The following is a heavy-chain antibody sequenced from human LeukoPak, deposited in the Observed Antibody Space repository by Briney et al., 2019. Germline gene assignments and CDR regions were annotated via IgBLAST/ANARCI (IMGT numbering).Heavy chain of an antibody. J-gene: IGHJ4*02. CDR1: GFTFSNYG. CDR3: AKEAIAKQWLDHFDS. V-gene: IGHV3-30*18. D-gene: IGHD6-19*01. CDR2: LSYDGSNK. Sequence: TGGSLRLSCAASGFTFSNYGMHWVRQAPGKGLEWVAVLSYDGSNKYYADSVKGRFTISRDNSKNTLYLQMNSLRAEDTAVYYCAKEAIAKQWLDHFDSWGQGTLVTVSS.